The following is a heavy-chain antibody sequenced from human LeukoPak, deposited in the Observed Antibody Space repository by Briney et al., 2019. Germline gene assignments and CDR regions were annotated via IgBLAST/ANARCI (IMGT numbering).Heavy chain of an antibody. D-gene: IGHD6-13*01. Sequence: PSKFSCNASGDTFTNYDIKWVRQATGQRFASIKWMNPNIGNTGYALKFQGRVTLTKNTSISTAYRELSSLRSDDTAVYHCWRNLGRSSWYIWFDFWGQGTLVTVSS. CDR1: GDTFTNYD. J-gene: IGHJ5*01. CDR2: MNPNIGNT. V-gene: IGHV1-8*01. CDR3: WRNLGRSSWYIWFDF.